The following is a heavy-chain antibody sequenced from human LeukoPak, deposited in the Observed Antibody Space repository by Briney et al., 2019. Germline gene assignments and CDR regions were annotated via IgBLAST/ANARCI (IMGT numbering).Heavy chain of an antibody. Sequence: SVKVSCKASGGTFSSYAISWVRQAPGQGLEWMGRIIPILGIANYAQKFQGRVTITADKSTSTAYMELSSLRSEDTAVYYCAAYYDFWSGYSGDYYYYGMDVWGQGTTVTVAS. CDR3: AAYYDFWSGYSGDYYYYGMDV. V-gene: IGHV1-69*04. J-gene: IGHJ6*02. D-gene: IGHD3-3*01. CDR2: IIPILGIA. CDR1: GGTFSSYA.